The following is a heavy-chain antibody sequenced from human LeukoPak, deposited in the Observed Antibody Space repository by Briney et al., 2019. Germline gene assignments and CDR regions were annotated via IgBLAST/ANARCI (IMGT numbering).Heavy chain of an antibody. D-gene: IGHD5-18*01. Sequence: PRRTLSLSRAASGFTSNNYGMQYVRQAPGKGLEWVAVISVDGRNTNYAASVKGRFTSSRASSSTTLSLQMKSLRAEDTGVYFCAKDRDTAASGTFDFGGQGTLVTVSS. CDR3: AKDRDTAASGTFDF. CDR2: ISVDGRNT. CDR1: GFTSNNYG. J-gene: IGHJ4*02. V-gene: IGHV3-30*18.